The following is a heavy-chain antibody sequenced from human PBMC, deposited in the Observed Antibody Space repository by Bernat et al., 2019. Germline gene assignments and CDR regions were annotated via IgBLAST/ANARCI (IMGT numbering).Heavy chain of an antibody. D-gene: IGHD1-26*01. V-gene: IGHV3-48*01. J-gene: IGHJ4*02. CDR3: ARVGAPEGDFDY. CDR1: GFTFSSYS. CDR2: ISSSSTI. Sequence: EVQLVESGGGLVQPGGSLRLSCAASGFTFSSYSMNWVRQAPGKGLEWVSYISSSSTIYYADSVKGRFTISRDNAKNSLYLQMNSLRAEDTAVYYCARVGAPEGDFDYWGQGTLVTVSS.